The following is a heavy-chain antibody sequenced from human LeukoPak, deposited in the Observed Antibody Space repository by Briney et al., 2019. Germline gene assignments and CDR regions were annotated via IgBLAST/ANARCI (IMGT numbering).Heavy chain of an antibody. Sequence: SGTLSLTCSVSGSSFNTYYWSWIRQPAGKGLEWIGRIHTSGSADYSPSLQSRVTISVDMSKKEFSLKLTSVPAADTAVYYCARDIVYLIDEDYGWGQGILVTVSS. J-gene: IGHJ4*02. V-gene: IGHV4-4*07. CDR3: ARDIVYLIDEDYG. D-gene: IGHD4-17*01. CDR1: GSSFNTYY. CDR2: IHTSGSA.